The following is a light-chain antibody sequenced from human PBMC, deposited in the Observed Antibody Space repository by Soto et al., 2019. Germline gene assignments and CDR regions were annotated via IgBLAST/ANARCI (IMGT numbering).Light chain of an antibody. CDR3: QQYYTYAT. CDR1: HSLLHSNGYNY. V-gene: IGKV2-28*01. J-gene: IGKJ5*01. Sequence: DIVMTQSPLSLPVTPGEPASISCRPSHSLLHSNGYNYLDWYLQKPGQPPQLLIFDASTLRTGVPSRFSGSGSGSEFNFTITGLQPDDFATYFCQQYYTYATFGHGTRLEI. CDR2: DAS.